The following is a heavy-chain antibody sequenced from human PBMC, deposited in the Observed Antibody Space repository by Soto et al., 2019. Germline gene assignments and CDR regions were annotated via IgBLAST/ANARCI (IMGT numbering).Heavy chain of an antibody. CDR3: ARRRASDYGGNHHPYYFER. J-gene: IGHJ4*02. D-gene: IGHD4-17*01. V-gene: IGHV4-39*01. CDR1: GASIITDNYF. Sequence: SETLSLTCTVSGASIITDNYFWVWIRQSPRRGLEFIGSICYSWRTYDNPSLQSRVTISIDASKNQFSLKLTSVTTADTAVYYCARRRASDYGGNHHPYYFERWGQGALVTVSS. CDR2: ICYSWRT.